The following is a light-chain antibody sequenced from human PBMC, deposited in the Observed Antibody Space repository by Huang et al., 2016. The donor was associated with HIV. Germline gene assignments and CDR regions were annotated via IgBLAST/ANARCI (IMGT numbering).Light chain of an antibody. CDR3: QQHNSWPRT. CDR2: AAS. V-gene: IGKV3-15*01. Sequence: EIVMTQSPATLSVSPGERATLSCRASQRIGSNLAWYQQRRGQAPRLLIYAASTRATGIPARFSGSGSGTEVTLTVSSLQSEDFAVYYCQQHNSWPRTFGQGTRV. CDR1: QRIGSN. J-gene: IGKJ1*01.